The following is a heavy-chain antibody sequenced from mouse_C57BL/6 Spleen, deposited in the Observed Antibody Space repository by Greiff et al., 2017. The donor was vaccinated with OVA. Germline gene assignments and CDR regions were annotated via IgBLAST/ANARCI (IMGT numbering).Heavy chain of an antibody. CDR1: GFTFSDYG. CDR3: ARDWYFDV. CDR2: ISSGSSTI. Sequence: EVKLVESGGGLVKPGGSLKLSCAASGFTFSDYGMHWVRQAPEKGLEWVAYISSGSSTIYYADTVKGRFTISRDNAKNTLVRQRTSLRSEDTAMYYWARDWYFDVWGTGTTVTVSS. J-gene: IGHJ1*03. V-gene: IGHV5-17*01.